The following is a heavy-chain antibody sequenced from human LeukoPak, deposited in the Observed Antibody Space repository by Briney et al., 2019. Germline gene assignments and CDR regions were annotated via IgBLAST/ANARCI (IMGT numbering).Heavy chain of an antibody. CDR2: INPSDSDT. CDR3: ARAWNFDY. J-gene: IGHJ4*02. Sequence: GESLNISCKRYGYRLTNYWIAWVRQMPGRGLEWMVIINPSDSDTRYSPSFQGQVTISADKSISTAYLQWSSLKASDSAMYYCARAWNFDYWGQGTLVTVSS. CDR1: GYRLTNYW. V-gene: IGHV5-51*01. D-gene: IGHD1-1*01.